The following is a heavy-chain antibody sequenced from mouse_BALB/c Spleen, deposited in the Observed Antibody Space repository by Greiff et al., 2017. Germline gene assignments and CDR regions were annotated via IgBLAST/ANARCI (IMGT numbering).Heavy chain of an antibody. CDR3: ARYPHYYGSSYEAMDY. CDR2: IDTSDSYT. V-gene: IGHV1-69*01. D-gene: IGHD1-1*01. Sequence: QVQLQQPGAELVMPGASVKMSCKASGYTFTDYWMHWVKQRPGQGLEWIGAIDTSDSYTSYNQKFKGKATLTVDESSSTAYMQLSSLTSEDSAVYYCARYPHYYGSSYEAMDYWGQGTSVTVSS. CDR1: GYTFTDYW. J-gene: IGHJ4*01.